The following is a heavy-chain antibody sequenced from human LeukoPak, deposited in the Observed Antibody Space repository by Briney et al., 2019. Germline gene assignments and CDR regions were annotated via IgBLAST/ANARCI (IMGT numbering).Heavy chain of an antibody. V-gene: IGHV3-23*01. J-gene: IGHJ4*02. Sequence: GGSLRLSCATSGFTVDDYGMSWVRQAPGKGLEWVPAISGSGGSTYYADSVKGRFTISRDNSKNTLYLQMNSLRAEDTAVYYCAKGGQLRYFDWLSRFDYWGQGTLVTVSS. CDR1: GFTVDDYG. D-gene: IGHD3-9*01. CDR3: AKGGQLRYFDWLSRFDY. CDR2: ISGSGGST.